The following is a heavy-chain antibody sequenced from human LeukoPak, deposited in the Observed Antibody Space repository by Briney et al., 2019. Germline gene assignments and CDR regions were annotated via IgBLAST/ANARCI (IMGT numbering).Heavy chain of an antibody. J-gene: IGHJ5*02. CDR3: ARAGTIFGVVIHNWFDP. D-gene: IGHD3-3*01. Sequence: SETLSLTCTVSGGSISSYYWSWIRQPAGKGLEWIGRIYTSGSTNYNRSLKSRVTMSVDTSKNQFSLKLSSVTAADTAVYYCARAGTIFGVVIHNWFDPWGQGTLVTVSS. CDR2: IYTSGST. V-gene: IGHV4-4*07. CDR1: GGSISSYY.